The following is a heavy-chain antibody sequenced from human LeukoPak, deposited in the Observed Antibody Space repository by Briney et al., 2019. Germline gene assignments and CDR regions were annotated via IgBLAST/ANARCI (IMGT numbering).Heavy chain of an antibody. Sequence: GGSLRLSCAASGFTFSSYWMNWARQAPGKGLEWVASINNNGNVNYYLASVKGRFTISRGNAKNSLYLQMSNLRAEDTAVYFCARGGGLDVWGQGATVTVSS. CDR1: GFTFSSYW. J-gene: IGHJ6*02. D-gene: IGHD3-16*01. CDR3: ARGGGLDV. V-gene: IGHV3-7*03. CDR2: INNNGNVN.